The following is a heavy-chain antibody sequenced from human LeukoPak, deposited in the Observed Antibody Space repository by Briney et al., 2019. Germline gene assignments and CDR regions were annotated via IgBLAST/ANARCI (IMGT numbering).Heavy chain of an antibody. CDR2: ISFSSYI. J-gene: IGHJ4*02. V-gene: IGHV3-21*01. CDR3: ARVASNANYYDSSGYHSDH. Sequence: GGSLRLSCAASGFTFSSYDMNWVRQAPGKGLEWVSSISFSSYIYYADSVKGRFTISRDNAKSSLYLQMNSLRAEDTAVYYCARVASNANYYDSSGYHSDHWGQGTLVTVSS. D-gene: IGHD3-22*01. CDR1: GFTFSSYD.